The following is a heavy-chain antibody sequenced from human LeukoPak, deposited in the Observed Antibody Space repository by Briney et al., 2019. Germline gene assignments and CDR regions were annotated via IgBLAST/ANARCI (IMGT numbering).Heavy chain of an antibody. CDR2: INHSGST. CDR3: ARGPQSTAVDFDY. J-gene: IGHJ4*02. CDR1: GGSFSGYY. Sequence: SETLSLTCAVYGGSFSGYYWSWIRQPPGKGLEWIGEINHSGSTNYNPSLKSRVTISVDTSKNQFSLKLSSVSAADTAVYYCARGPQSTAVDFDYWGQGTLVTVSS. D-gene: IGHD4-11*01. V-gene: IGHV4-34*01.